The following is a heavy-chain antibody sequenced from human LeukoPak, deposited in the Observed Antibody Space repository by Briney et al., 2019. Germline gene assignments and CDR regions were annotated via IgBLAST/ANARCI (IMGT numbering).Heavy chain of an antibody. V-gene: IGHV3-66*01. CDR1: GFTVSSNY. CDR2: IYSGGST. CDR3: ATEVAAAGTFGC. D-gene: IGHD6-13*01. J-gene: IGHJ4*02. Sequence: PGGSLRLSSAASGFTVSSNYMSWVRQAPGRGLEWVSVIYSGGSTYYADSVKGRFTISRDNSKNTLYLQMNSLRAEDTAVYYCATEVAAAGTFGCWGQGTLVTVSS.